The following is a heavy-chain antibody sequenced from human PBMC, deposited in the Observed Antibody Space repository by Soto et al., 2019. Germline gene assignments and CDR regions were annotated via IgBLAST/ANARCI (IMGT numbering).Heavy chain of an antibody. J-gene: IGHJ6*02. CDR1: GFTFSSYA. CDR2: ISYDGSNK. Sequence: QVQLVESGGGVVQPGRSPRLSCAASGFTFSSYAMHWVRQAPGKGLEWVAVISYDGSNKYYADSVKGRFTISRDNSKNTLYLQMNSLRAEDTAVYYCARDRWELPGYFVHYYGMDVWGQGTTVTVSS. D-gene: IGHD1-26*01. V-gene: IGHV3-30-3*01. CDR3: ARDRWELPGYFVHYYGMDV.